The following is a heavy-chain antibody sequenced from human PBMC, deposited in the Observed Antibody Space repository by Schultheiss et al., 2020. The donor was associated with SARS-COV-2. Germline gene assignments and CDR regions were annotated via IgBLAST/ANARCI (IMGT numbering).Heavy chain of an antibody. CDR1: GFTFSSYA. CDR3: ARSVPNDYGDWYDAFDI. D-gene: IGHD4-17*01. V-gene: IGHV3-30-3*01. Sequence: GGSLRLSCAASGFTFSSYAMHWVRQAPGKGLEWVAVISYDGSNKYYADSVKGRFTISRDNSKNTLYLQMNSLRAEDTAVYYCARSVPNDYGDWYDAFDIWGQGTMVTVSS. CDR2: ISYDGSNK. J-gene: IGHJ3*02.